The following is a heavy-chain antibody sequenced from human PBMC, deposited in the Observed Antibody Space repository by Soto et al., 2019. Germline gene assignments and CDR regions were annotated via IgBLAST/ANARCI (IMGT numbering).Heavy chain of an antibody. CDR3: ARGQWSDRFLN. CDR1: GESFSGYY. V-gene: IGHV4-34*01. CDR2: INHSGGT. Sequence: QVQLHQWGAGLLKPSETLSLNCAAYGESFSGYYWSWIRQPPGNGLEWIGEINHSGGTNYNPSLESRVTISVDTSKKQFSLKLTSVTVADTAVYFCARGQWSDRFLNWGQGTLVTVSS. D-gene: IGHD2-15*01. J-gene: IGHJ4*02.